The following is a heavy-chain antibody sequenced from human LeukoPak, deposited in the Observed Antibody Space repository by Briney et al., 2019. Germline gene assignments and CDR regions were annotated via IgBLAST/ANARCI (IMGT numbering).Heavy chain of an antibody. Sequence: RASVKVSCKASGGTFSSYAISWVRQAPGQGLEWMGGIIPIFGTANYAQKFQGRVTITADESTSTAYMELSSLRSEDTAVYYCARDLGATAFDYWGQGTLVTVSS. CDR2: IIPIFGTA. CDR1: GGTFSSYA. CDR3: ARDLGATAFDY. D-gene: IGHD1-26*01. V-gene: IGHV1-69*13. J-gene: IGHJ4*02.